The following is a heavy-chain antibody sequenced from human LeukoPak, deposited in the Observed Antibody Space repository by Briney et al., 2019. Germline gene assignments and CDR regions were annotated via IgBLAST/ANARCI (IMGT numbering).Heavy chain of an antibody. CDR1: GYTFTSYG. CDR2: ISAYNGNT. V-gene: IGHV1-18*01. Sequence: ASVKVSCKASGYTFTSYGISWVRQAPGQGLEWMGWISAYNGNTNYAQKLQGRVTMTTDTSTNTAYMELRSLRSDDTAVYYCARDWKAYYYGSGADYWGQGTLVTVSS. J-gene: IGHJ4*02. D-gene: IGHD3-10*01. CDR3: ARDWKAYYYGSGADY.